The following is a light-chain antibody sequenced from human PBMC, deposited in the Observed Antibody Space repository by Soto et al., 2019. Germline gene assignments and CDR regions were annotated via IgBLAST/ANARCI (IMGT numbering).Light chain of an antibody. CDR1: QSIDNY. Sequence: DIQITQSPSTLSASVGDRVTITCRASQSIDNYLAWYQQKPGKAPKLLIYDASSLEGGVPSRFSGSGSGTDFTFTISSLQPEDFATYYCQQYDNLPLTFGGGTKVDIK. V-gene: IGKV1-5*01. CDR2: DAS. J-gene: IGKJ4*01. CDR3: QQYDNLPLT.